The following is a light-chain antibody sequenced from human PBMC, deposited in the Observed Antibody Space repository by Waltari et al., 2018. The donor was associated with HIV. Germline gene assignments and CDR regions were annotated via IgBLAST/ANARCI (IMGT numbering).Light chain of an antibody. V-gene: IGKV1-39*01. CDR3: QQSYSFPLT. CDR2: AAS. CDR1: QTISTY. Sequence: DIQLTQSPSSLSASVGDRVTIACRASQTISTYLNWYQQKPGKAPKLLISAASSLQSGVPSRFSGSASGTDFTLTINSLQPEDYATYYCQQSYSFPLTFGPGTKVDIK. J-gene: IGKJ3*01.